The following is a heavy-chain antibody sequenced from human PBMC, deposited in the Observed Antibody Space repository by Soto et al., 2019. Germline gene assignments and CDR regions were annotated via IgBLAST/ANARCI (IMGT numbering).Heavy chain of an antibody. V-gene: IGHV4-31*03. CDR1: GGSISSGNYY. J-gene: IGHJ4*02. Sequence: LSLTCTVSGGSISSGNYYWSWIRQHPGKGLEWIGYIAYSGNTYYNPSLKSRVSMSVDTSKNQFSLKLSSVTAADTAVYYCATARGGYCTNGICYTDFDYWGQGTLVTVSS. CDR2: IAYSGNT. CDR3: ATARGGYCTNGICYTDFDY. D-gene: IGHD2-8*01.